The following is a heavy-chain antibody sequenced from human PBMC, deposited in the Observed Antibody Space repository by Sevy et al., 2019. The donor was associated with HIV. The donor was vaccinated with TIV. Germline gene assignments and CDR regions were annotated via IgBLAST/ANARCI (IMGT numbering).Heavy chain of an antibody. V-gene: IGHV4-39*01. CDR2: IYYSGST. CDR3: ARHDRFSGSYGTTDFDY. D-gene: IGHD1-26*01. CDR1: GGSISSSSYY. J-gene: IGHJ4*02. Sequence: SETLSLTCTVSGGSISSSSYYWGWIRQPPGKGLEWIGSIYYSGSTYYNPSLKSRVTISVDTSKNQFSLKLSSVTAADTAVYYCARHDRFSGSYGTTDFDYWGQRTLVTVSS.